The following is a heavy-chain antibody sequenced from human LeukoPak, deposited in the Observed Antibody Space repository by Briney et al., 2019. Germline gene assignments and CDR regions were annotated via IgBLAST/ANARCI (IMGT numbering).Heavy chain of an antibody. V-gene: IGHV1-2*02. CDR1: GYTFTGSY. CDR2: INPNSGGT. Sequence: ASVKVSCKASGYTFTGSYMHWVRQAPGQGLEWMGWINPNSGGTNYAQKFQGRVTMTRDTSISTAYMELSRLRSDDTAVYYCARDRGLGNIVVVPAEIGWFDPWGQGTLVTVSS. J-gene: IGHJ5*02. D-gene: IGHD2-2*01. CDR3: ARDRGLGNIVVVPAEIGWFDP.